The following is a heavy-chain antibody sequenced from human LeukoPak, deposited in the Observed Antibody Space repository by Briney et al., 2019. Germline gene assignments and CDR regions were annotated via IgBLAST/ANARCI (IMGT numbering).Heavy chain of an antibody. CDR2: IYTSGST. CDR1: GGSISSNY. J-gene: IGHJ4*02. V-gene: IGHV4-4*09. CDR3: ARQDGYNYFDY. D-gene: IGHD5-24*01. Sequence: PSETLSLTCTVSGGSISSNYWGWIRQPPGKGLEWIGYIYTSGSTNYNPSLKSRVTISVDTSKNQFSLKLSSVTAADTAVYYCARQDGYNYFDYWGQGTLVTVSS.